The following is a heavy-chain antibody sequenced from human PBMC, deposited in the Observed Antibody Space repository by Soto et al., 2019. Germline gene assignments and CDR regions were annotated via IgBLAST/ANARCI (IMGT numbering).Heavy chain of an antibody. D-gene: IGHD6-6*01. CDR3: ARGPSGAARPLDY. Sequence: QVQLVESGGGVVQPGRSLRLSCAASGFTFSSYGMHWVRQAPGKGLEWVAVIWYDGSNKYYADSVKGRFTISRDNSKNTLYLHMNSLRAEDTAVYYCARGPSGAARPLDYWGQGTLVTVSS. J-gene: IGHJ4*02. V-gene: IGHV3-33*01. CDR2: IWYDGSNK. CDR1: GFTFSSYG.